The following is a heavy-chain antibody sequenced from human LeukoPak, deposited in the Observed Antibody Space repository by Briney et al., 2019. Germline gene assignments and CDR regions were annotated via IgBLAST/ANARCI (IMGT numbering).Heavy chain of an antibody. CDR2: IYYSGST. V-gene: IGHV4-59*01. J-gene: IGHJ4*02. CDR1: GGSISSCY. CDR3: ARGYYFDSSGDAFDY. D-gene: IGHD3-22*01. Sequence: SETLSLTCTVSGGSISSCYWSWIRQPPGKGLEWLGYIYYSGSTNYNPSLKSRVTISVDTSKNQFSLKLSSVTAADTAVYYCARGYYFDSSGDAFDYWGQGALVTVSS.